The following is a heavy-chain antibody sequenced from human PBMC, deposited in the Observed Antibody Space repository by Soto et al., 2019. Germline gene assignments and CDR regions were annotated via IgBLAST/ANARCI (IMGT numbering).Heavy chain of an antibody. V-gene: IGHV1-2*04. D-gene: IGHD2-8*01. CDR2: VNPKTGDT. CDR1: GYTFNGYY. J-gene: IGHJ6*02. CDR3: ARDLISRNIQFLFSHNGMDV. Sequence: ASVKVSCKASGYTFNGYYIHWVRQAPGQGLEWMGWVNPKTGDTNYAQKFQGWVTMTRDTSVNTAYVELTRLKSADTAVYFCARDLISRNIQFLFSHNGMDVWGQGTTVTVSS.